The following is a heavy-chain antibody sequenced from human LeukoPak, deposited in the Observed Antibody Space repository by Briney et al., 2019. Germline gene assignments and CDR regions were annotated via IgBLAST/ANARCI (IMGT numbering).Heavy chain of an antibody. J-gene: IGHJ4*02. CDR3: AKDQSHTGSYCPSDY. Sequence: VQPGGSLILSCAASGFTFNTYAMTWVRQAPGKGLEWVSAISASGGSTYYADSVKGRFTISRDNSKNTLYLQMNSLRGEDTAVYYCAKDQSHTGSYCPSDYWGQGALVTVSS. V-gene: IGHV3-23*01. CDR1: GFTFNTYA. CDR2: ISASGGST. D-gene: IGHD1-26*01.